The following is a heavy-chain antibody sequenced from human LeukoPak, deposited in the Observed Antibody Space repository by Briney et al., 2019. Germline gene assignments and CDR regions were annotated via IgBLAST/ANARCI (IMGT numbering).Heavy chain of an antibody. J-gene: IGHJ4*02. D-gene: IGHD2-2*01. Sequence: ASVKVSCKASGGTFSSYAISWVRQAPGQGLEWKGGIIPIFGTANYAQKFQGRVTITADESTSTAYMELSSLRSEDTAVYYCATVVPAAYYFDYWGQGTLVTVSS. CDR1: GGTFSSYA. V-gene: IGHV1-69*13. CDR3: ATVVPAAYYFDY. CDR2: IIPIFGTA.